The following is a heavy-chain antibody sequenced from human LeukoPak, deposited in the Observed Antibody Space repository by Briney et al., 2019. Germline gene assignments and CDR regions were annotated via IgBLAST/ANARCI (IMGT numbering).Heavy chain of an antibody. CDR1: GFSFSNYA. Sequence: GGSLRLSCAASGFSFSNYAMHWVRQAPGKGLQWVAFVRFDGGIKYYADSVKGGCTISRDNSKYTLYLQMNSLRPDDTAVYYCAKDEAGGATPFDFWGQGTLVTVSS. CDR2: VRFDGGIK. J-gene: IGHJ4*02. D-gene: IGHD1-26*01. V-gene: IGHV3-30*02. CDR3: AKDEAGGATPFDF.